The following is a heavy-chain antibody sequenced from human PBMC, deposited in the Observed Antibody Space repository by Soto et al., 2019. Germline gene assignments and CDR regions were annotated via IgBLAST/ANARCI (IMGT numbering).Heavy chain of an antibody. Sequence: GESLKISCQTSGYSFVKHWIGWVLQLPGKGLEWMGVVYPGDSDTIYGPSFQGQVTISADNSITTAYLQWSSLKASDSGIYYCARLAYDSGWPYFDHWGQGVQVTVSS. J-gene: IGHJ4*02. CDR1: GYSFVKHW. CDR3: ARLAYDSGWPYFDH. V-gene: IGHV5-51*01. D-gene: IGHD3-22*01. CDR2: VYPGDSDT.